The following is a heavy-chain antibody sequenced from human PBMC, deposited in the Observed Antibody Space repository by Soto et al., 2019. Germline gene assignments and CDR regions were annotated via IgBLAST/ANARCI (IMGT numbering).Heavy chain of an antibody. Sequence: SETLSLTCAVSGGSISSGGYSWSWIRQPPGKGLEWIGYIYHSGSTYYNPSLKSRVTISGDRSKNQFSLKMSTVTAADTAVYYCAREHSYGEYFYYWGQGTLVTVSS. CDR1: GGSISSGGYS. CDR2: IYHSGST. CDR3: AREHSYGEYFYY. D-gene: IGHD5-18*01. J-gene: IGHJ4*02. V-gene: IGHV4-30-2*01.